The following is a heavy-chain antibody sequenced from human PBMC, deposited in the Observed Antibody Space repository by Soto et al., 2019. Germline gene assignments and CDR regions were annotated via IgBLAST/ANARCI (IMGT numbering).Heavy chain of an antibody. J-gene: IGHJ4*02. CDR3: ARGGGPYDGNDH. Sequence: ASVKVSCKASGYTFTSYGISWVRQAPGQGLEWMGWISADTGNTKSAQKLQGRVSLTTDTSTSTAYMDLRSLRSDDTAVYYCARGGGPYDGNDHWGQGTLVTVSS. CDR1: GYTFTSYG. D-gene: IGHD3-3*01. CDR2: ISADTGNT. V-gene: IGHV1-18*01.